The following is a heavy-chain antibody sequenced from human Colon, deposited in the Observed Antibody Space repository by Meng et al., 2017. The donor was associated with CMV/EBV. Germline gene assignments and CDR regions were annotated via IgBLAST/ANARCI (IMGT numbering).Heavy chain of an antibody. J-gene: IGHJ4*02. CDR2: ITSKRYGGTT. CDR3: TRVGTLRQHHFDY. Sequence: GGSLRLSCAASGFTFSDYYITWIRQAPGKGLECVGFITSKRYGGTTEYAASVKGRFSISRDDSKSIAYLQMNSLRTDDTAVYYCTRVGTLRQHHFDYWGQGTLVTVSS. CDR1: GFTFSDYY. D-gene: IGHD1-14*01. V-gene: IGHV3-71*01.